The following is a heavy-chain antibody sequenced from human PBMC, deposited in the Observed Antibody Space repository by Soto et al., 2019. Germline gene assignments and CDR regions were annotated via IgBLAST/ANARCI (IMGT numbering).Heavy chain of an antibody. J-gene: IGHJ6*02. CDR1: GYSIASGYY. Sequence: SETLSLTCAVSGYSIASGYYWAWIRQSPGKGLEWIGSIYHAGSVYYNPSLNSRVAVSLDTSKNHFSLKLTSVTAADTAVYYCARTFDYDGMDVWGQGTTVTVSS. CDR3: ARTFDYDGMDV. V-gene: IGHV4-38-2*01. CDR2: IYHAGSV.